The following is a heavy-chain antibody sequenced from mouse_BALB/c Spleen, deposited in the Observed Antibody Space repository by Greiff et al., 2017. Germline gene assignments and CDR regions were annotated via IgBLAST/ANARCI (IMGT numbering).Heavy chain of an antibody. CDR3: ARDNRARAMDY. CDR2: IYYSGTI. CDR1: GISITTGNYR. D-gene: IGHD3-3*01. J-gene: IGHJ4*01. Sequence: EVKLQESGPGLVKPSQTVSLTCTVTGISITTGNYRWSWIRQFPGNKLEWIGYIYYSGTITYNPSLTSRTTITRDTSKNQFFLEMNSLTAEDTATYYCARDNRARAMDYWGQGTSVTVSS. V-gene: IGHV3-5*02.